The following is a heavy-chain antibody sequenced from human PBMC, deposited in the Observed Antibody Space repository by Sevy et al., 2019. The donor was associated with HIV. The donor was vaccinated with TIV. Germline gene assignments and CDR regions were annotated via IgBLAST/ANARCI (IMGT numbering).Heavy chain of an antibody. Sequence: GGSLRLSCAASGFTFSSYSMNWVRQAPGKGLEWVSSISSSSSYIYYADSVKGRFTISRDNAKNSLYLQMTSLRADDTAGYYCARGPGSWDIDYWGQGTLVTVSS. CDR1: GFTFSSYS. D-gene: IGHD6-13*01. CDR2: ISSSSSYI. CDR3: ARGPGSWDIDY. J-gene: IGHJ4*02. V-gene: IGHV3-21*01.